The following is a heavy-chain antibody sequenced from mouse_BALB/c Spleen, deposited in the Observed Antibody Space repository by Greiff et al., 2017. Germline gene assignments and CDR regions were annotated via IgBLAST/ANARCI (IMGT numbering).Heavy chain of an antibody. CDR2: IDPANGNT. D-gene: IGHD2-4*01. V-gene: IGHV14-3*02. CDR1: GFNIKDTY. Sequence: EVQGVESGAELVKPGASVKLSCTASGFNIKDTYMHWVKQRPEQGLEWIGRIDPANGNTKYDPKFQGKATITADTSSNTAYLQLSSLTSEDTAVYYCARWEGYDYDGAYWGQGTLSLSLQ. J-gene: IGHJ3*01. CDR3: ARWEGYDYDGAY.